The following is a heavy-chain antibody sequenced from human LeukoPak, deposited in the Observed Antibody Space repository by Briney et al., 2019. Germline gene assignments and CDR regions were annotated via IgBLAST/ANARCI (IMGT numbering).Heavy chain of an antibody. D-gene: IGHD2-2*01. CDR2: IYYSGST. Sequence: SETLSLTCTVSGGSISSYYWSWIRQPPGKGLGWIGYIYYSGSTNYNPSLKSRVTMSVDTSKNQFSLKLSSVTAADTAVYYCARGQYHLLYWYFDLWGRGTLVTVSS. CDR3: ARGQYHLLYWYFDL. J-gene: IGHJ2*01. CDR1: GGSISSYY. V-gene: IGHV4-59*12.